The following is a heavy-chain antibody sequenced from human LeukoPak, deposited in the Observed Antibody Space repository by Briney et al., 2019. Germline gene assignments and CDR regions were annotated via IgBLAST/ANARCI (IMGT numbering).Heavy chain of an antibody. CDR3: ARDQDYSFDY. V-gene: IGHV3-48*02. D-gene: IGHD3-10*01. CDR2: ISSSSSII. J-gene: IGHJ4*02. Sequence: GGSLTLSCAASGFTFSSYSMNWVRQAPGKGLEWVSYISSSSSIIYYADSVKGRFTISRDNAKNSLYLQMSSLRDEDTAVYYCARDQDYSFDYWGQGTLVTVSS. CDR1: GFTFSSYS.